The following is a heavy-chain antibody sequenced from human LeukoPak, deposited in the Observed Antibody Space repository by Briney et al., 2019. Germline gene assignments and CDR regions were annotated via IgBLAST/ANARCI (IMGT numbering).Heavy chain of an antibody. V-gene: IGHV4-34*01. CDR3: ARQKILDDNYDSSGYYVDQ. J-gene: IGHJ4*02. Sequence: SETLSLTCAVSGGSFSGYYWTWIRQPPGKGLEWIGEINHSGSANYNPSLMSRVTISLDTSKNHFSLNLSSVTAADTAVYYCARQKILDDNYDSSGYYVDQWGQGSLVTVSS. CDR1: GGSFSGYY. CDR2: INHSGSA. D-gene: IGHD3-22*01.